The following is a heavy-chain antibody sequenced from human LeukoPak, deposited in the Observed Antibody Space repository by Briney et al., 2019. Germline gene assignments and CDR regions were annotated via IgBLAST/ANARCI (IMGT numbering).Heavy chain of an antibody. J-gene: IGHJ4*02. CDR3: ARSGYYYDSSGGDY. D-gene: IGHD3-22*01. CDR1: GYTFTGYY. Sequence: ASVKVSCKASGYTFTGYYMHWVRQAPGQGLEWMGRINPNSGDTNYAQNFQDRVTMSRDTSISTAYMELSRLRFDDTAVYYCARSGYYYDSSGGDYWGQGTLVTVSS. CDR2: INPNSGDT. V-gene: IGHV1-2*06.